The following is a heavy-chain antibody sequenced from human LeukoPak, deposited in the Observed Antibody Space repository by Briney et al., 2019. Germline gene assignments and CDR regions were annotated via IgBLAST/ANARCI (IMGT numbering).Heavy chain of an antibody. CDR2: MNPNSGNT. D-gene: IGHD1-26*01. CDR3: ALYSGSYDAFDI. J-gene: IGHJ3*02. V-gene: IGHV1-8*03. Sequence: ASVKISCKASGYTFTSYDINWVRQATGQGLEWMGWMNPNSGNTGYAQKFQGRVTITRNTSISTAYMELSSLRSEDTAVYYCALYSGSYDAFDIWGQGTMVTVSS. CDR1: GYTFTSYD.